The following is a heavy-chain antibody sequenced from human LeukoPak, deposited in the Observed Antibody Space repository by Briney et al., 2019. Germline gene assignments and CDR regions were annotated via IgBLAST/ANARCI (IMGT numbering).Heavy chain of an antibody. CDR1: GGSFSGYY. CDR2: INHSGST. V-gene: IGHV4-34*01. D-gene: IGHD3-22*01. Sequence: SETLSLTCAVYGGSFSGYYWSWIRQPPGKGLEWIGEINHSGSTNYNPSLKSRVTISVDTSKNQFSLKLSSVTAADTAVYYCARTIYYYDRVFEYWGQGTLVTVSS. CDR3: ARTIYYYDRVFEY. J-gene: IGHJ4*02.